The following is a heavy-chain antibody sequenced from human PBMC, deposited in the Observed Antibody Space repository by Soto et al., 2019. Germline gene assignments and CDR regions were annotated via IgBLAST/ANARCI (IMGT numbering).Heavy chain of an antibody. D-gene: IGHD2-2*01. CDR3: GRQNTAAGEGWLDP. V-gene: IGHV1-69*01. CDR1: GGTFSNYA. CDR2: IIPFFGTT. Sequence: QVQLVQSGPEVRKPGSSVTVSCKASGGTFSNYAINWVRQAPGQGLEWVGRIIPFFGTTNYAQKFRGRVTITAAESTGTAYMELSSLRSEDTAVYYCGRQNTAAGEGWLDPWGQGTLVTVSS. J-gene: IGHJ5*02.